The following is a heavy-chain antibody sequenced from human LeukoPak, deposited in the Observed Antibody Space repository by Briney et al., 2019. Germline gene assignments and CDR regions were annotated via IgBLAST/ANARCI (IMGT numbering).Heavy chain of an antibody. CDR2: IYTSGST. J-gene: IGHJ6*03. CDR1: GGSISSGSYY. V-gene: IGHV4-61*02. CDR3: ARDLSGDHYYYYYMDV. Sequence: SETLSLTCTVSGGSISSGSYYWSWIRQPAGKGLEWIGRIYTSGSTNYNPSLKSRVTISVDTSKNQFSLKLSSATAADTAVYYCARDLSGDHYYYYYMDVWGKGTTVTVSS. D-gene: IGHD7-27*01.